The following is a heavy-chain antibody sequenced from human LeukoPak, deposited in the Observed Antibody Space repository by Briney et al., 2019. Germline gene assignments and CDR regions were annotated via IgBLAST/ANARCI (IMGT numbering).Heavy chain of an antibody. CDR3: ASFSDYSSYGGTDWYYGMDV. D-gene: IGHD4-11*01. J-gene: IGHJ6*02. Sequence: PSETLSLTCAVYGGSFSGYYWSWIRQPPGKGLEWIGEINHSGSTNYNPSLKSRVTISVDTSKNQFSLKLSSVTAADTAVYYCASFSDYSSYGGTDWYYGMDVWGQGTTVTVSS. CDR2: INHSGST. V-gene: IGHV4-34*01. CDR1: GGSFSGYY.